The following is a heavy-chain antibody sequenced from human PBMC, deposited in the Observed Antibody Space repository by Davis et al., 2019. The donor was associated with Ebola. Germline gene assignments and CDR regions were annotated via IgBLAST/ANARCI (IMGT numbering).Heavy chain of an antibody. V-gene: IGHV4-59*01. CDR2: IYSSGSA. CDR3: AGAGYSSGWNFDY. Sequence: GSLRLSCIVSGGSISSYYWSWIRQPPGKGLEWIGYIYSSGSANYNPSLKSRVTMSVDTSKNQFSLKLSSVTAADTAVYYFAGAGYSSGWNFDYWGPGTLVTVSS. D-gene: IGHD6-19*01. J-gene: IGHJ4*02. CDR1: GGSISSYY.